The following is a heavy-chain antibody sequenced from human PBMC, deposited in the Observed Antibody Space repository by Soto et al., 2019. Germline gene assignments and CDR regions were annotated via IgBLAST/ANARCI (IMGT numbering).Heavy chain of an antibody. J-gene: IGHJ3*01. D-gene: IGHD2-2*01. V-gene: IGHV6-1*01. CDR2: TYYRSKWYN. CDR3: VRYCSSTSCSELGAFDV. CDR1: GDRVSSNSAA. Sequence: PSQTLSLTCDISGDRVSSNSAAWNWIRQSPSRGLEWLGRTYYRSKWYNDYAVSVKSRITINPDTSKNQFSLQLNSVTPEDTAVYYCVRYCSSTSCSELGAFDVWGQGTMVTVSS.